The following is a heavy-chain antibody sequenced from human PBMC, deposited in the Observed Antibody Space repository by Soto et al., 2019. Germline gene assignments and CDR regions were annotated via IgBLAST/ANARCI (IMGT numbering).Heavy chain of an antibody. V-gene: IGHV3-33*08. D-gene: IGHD2-21*02. CDR1: GFTFNDYG. J-gene: IGHJ3*02. Sequence: GGSLRLSCAASGFTFNDYGMHWVRQAPGKGLEWVAVIWYDGSNKYYADSVKGRFTISRDNSKNTLYLQMNSLRAEDTAVYYCARENCGGDCYPRIDAFDIWGQGTMVTVSS. CDR2: IWYDGSNK. CDR3: ARENCGGDCYPRIDAFDI.